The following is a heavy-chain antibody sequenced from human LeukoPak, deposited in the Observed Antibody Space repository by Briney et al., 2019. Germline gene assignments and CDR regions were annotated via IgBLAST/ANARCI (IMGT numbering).Heavy chain of an antibody. Sequence: SETLSLTCTVSGGSISSGSYYWSWIRQPAGKGLEWIGRIYTSGSTNYNPPLKSRVTISVDTSKNQFSLKLSSVTAADTAVYYCARLGMVRGVSYFDYWGQGTLVTVSS. CDR1: GGSISSGSYY. CDR2: IYTSGST. CDR3: ARLGMVRGVSYFDY. J-gene: IGHJ4*02. V-gene: IGHV4-61*02. D-gene: IGHD3-10*01.